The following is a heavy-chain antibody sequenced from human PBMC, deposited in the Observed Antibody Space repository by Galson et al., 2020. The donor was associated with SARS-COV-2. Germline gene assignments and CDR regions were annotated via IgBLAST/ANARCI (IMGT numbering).Heavy chain of an antibody. D-gene: IGHD6-6*01. CDR1: GFDFASYA. CDR3: AKEEYTLGHYYYLDY. Sequence: PGGSLRLSCAASGFDFASYAMSWVCQAPGKGLEWVSGVSGSGVYTYYADSVQARFTISRDTSKNILYLQMNGLRAEDTAIYYCAKEEYTLGHYYYLDYWGQGTLVTVSS. V-gene: IGHV3-23*01. J-gene: IGHJ4*02. CDR2: VSGSGVYT.